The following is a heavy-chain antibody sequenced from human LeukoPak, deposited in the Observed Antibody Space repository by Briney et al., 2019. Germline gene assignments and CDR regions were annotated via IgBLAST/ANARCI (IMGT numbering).Heavy chain of an antibody. Sequence: TGGSLRLSCAASGFAFSSYSMNWVRQAPGKGLEWFSAISGNSGSDTYYADAVKGRFTISRDNSKTTLYLEMNSLRAEDTAVYYCAKGSSSGRPYFFDYWGQGSLVAVSS. CDR1: GFAFSSYS. CDR2: ISGNSGSDT. D-gene: IGHD3-10*01. CDR3: AKGSSSGRPYFFDY. J-gene: IGHJ4*02. V-gene: IGHV3-23*01.